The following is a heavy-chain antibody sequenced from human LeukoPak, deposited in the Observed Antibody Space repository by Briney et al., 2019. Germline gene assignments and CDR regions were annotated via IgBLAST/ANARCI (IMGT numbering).Heavy chain of an antibody. Sequence: SETLSLTCTVSGGSISNYYWSWIRQPPGKGLEWIGYIYYSGSTNYNPSLKSRVTISVDTSKNQFSLKLTSVTAADTAVYYCARVGRGVAAGFDYWGLGTLVTVSS. D-gene: IGHD6-13*01. J-gene: IGHJ4*02. CDR2: IYYSGST. CDR3: ARVGRGVAAGFDY. V-gene: IGHV4-59*01. CDR1: GGSISNYY.